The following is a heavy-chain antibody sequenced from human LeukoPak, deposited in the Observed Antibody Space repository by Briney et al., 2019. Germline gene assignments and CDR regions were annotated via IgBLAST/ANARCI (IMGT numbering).Heavy chain of an antibody. J-gene: IGHJ2*01. CDR2: IFHSGIT. CDR3: VRHFNRRYFDL. D-gene: IGHD1-14*01. Sequence: SETLSLTCAVSGYSISSGHYWGWIRQPPGKGLEWIGGIFHSGITYYNPSLQSRVTISVDTSNNHFSLRLTFVTAADTDVYFCVRHFNRRYFDLWGRGSLVTVSS. V-gene: IGHV4-38-2*01. CDR1: GYSISSGHY.